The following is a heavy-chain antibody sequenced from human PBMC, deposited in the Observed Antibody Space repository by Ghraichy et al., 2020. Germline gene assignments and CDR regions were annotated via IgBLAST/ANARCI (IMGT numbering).Heavy chain of an antibody. CDR3: ARDRPRRPLSLGMDV. D-gene: IGHD6-6*01. Sequence: ASVKVSCKASGYTFTSYGISWVRQAPGQGLEWMGWISAYNGNTNYAQKLQGRVTMTTDTSTSTAYMELRSLRSDDTAVYYCARDRPRRPLSLGMDVWGQGTTVTVSS. V-gene: IGHV1-18*01. CDR1: GYTFTSYG. J-gene: IGHJ6*02. CDR2: ISAYNGNT.